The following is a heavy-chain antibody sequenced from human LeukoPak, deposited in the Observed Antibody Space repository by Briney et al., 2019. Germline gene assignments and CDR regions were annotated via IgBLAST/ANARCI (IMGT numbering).Heavy chain of an antibody. CDR2: IYYNENT. J-gene: IGHJ4*02. CDR3: ARESGGAVAGLDY. CDR1: GGSISSTSYY. Sequence: SETLSLTCTVSGGSISSTSYYWGWIRQPPGKGLEWIGSIYYNENTYYNASLKSRVTISVDTSKNHFSLKLTSVTAADTAVYYCARESGGAVAGLDYWGQGTLVTVSS. D-gene: IGHD6-13*01. V-gene: IGHV4-39*07.